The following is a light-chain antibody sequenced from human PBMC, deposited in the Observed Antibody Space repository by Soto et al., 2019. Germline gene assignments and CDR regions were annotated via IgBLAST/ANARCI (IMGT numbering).Light chain of an antibody. V-gene: IGKV3-15*01. CDR2: GAS. J-gene: IGKJ5*01. CDR1: QSVSSK. CDR3: QQYHHWPPIT. Sequence: EIVMTQSPATLSVSPGERATLSCRASQSVSSKLAWYQQKPGQAPRLLIYGASTRATGIPARFSGSGSGTEFTLTISSLQSEDFAVYYCQQYHHWPPITFGQGTRLEI.